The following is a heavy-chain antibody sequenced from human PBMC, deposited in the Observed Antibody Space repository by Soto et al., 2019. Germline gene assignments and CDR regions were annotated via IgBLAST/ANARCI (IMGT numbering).Heavy chain of an antibody. D-gene: IGHD6-13*01. V-gene: IGHV1-18*01. CDR1: GYTLTSYG. J-gene: IGHJ4*02. Sequence: ASVKVSCKASGYTLTSYGISWVRQAPGQGLEWMGWISAYNGNTNYAQKLRGRVTMARDTSTSTVYMDLSSLRSDDTAVYYCARDLAAADYWGQGTLVTVSS. CDR3: ARDLAAADY. CDR2: ISAYNGNT.